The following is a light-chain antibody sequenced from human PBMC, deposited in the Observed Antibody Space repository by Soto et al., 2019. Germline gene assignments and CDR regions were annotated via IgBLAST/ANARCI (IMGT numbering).Light chain of an antibody. CDR2: AAS. CDR1: RSISRY. V-gene: IGKV1-39*01. CDR3: KQSYSTQWT. J-gene: IGKJ1*01. Sequence: DIQMTQSPSSLSASVGDRVNMTCRASRSISRYLSWYQQKPGKAPNLLIYAASSLQSGVPSGFSGAGSGTDFTLTIANLHPEDFAIYYCKQSYSTQWTFGQGTKVDIK.